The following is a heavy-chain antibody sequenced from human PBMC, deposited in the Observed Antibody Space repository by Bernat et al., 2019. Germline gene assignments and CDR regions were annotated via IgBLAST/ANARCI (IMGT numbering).Heavy chain of an antibody. CDR2: IYYSGST. Sequence: QVQLQESGPGLVKPSETLSLTCTVSGGSISSYYWSWIRQPPGKGLEWIGYIYYSGSTNYNPSLKSRVTISVDTSKNQFSLKLSSVTAADTAVYYCAEIIAVAGWYYFGYWGQGTLVTVSS. D-gene: IGHD6-19*01. J-gene: IGHJ4*02. CDR1: GGSISSYY. CDR3: AEIIAVAGWYYFGY. V-gene: IGHV4-59*01.